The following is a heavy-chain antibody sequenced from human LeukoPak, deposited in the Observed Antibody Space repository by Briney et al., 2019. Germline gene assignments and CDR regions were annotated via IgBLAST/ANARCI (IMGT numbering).Heavy chain of an antibody. J-gene: IGHJ5*02. CDR3: ARVNLRGSNYNWFDP. CDR1: GGTFLSHT. CDR2: ITPVINTA. V-gene: IGHV1-69*08. D-gene: IGHD1-26*01. Sequence: GASVKVSCKTSGGTFLSHTFSWVRQAPGQGLEWMGKITPVINTANYAQTFHGRVSIYADKSTTTVYMDLSGPRPDDTAVYYCARVNLRGSNYNWFDPWGQGTLVTVAS.